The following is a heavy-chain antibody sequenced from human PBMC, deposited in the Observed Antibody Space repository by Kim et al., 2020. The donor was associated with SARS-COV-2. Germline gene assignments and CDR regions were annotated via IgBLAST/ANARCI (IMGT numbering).Heavy chain of an antibody. CDR3: AKDIKVWGSGSYLGNYGMDV. CDR2: IYSGGSST. CDR1: GFTFSSYA. J-gene: IGHJ6*02. Sequence: GGSLRLSCAASGFTFSSYAMSWVRQAPGKGLEWVSVIYSGGSSTYYADSVKGRFTISRDNSKNTLYLQMNSLRAEDTAVYYCAKDIKVWGSGSYLGNYGMDVWGQGTTVTVSS. V-gene: IGHV3-23*03. D-gene: IGHD3-10*01.